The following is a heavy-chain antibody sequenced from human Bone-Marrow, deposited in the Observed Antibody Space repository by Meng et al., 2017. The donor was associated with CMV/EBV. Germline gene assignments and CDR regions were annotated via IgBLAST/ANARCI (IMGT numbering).Heavy chain of an antibody. D-gene: IGHD5-12*01. J-gene: IGHJ6*01. CDR2: INPNSGGT. CDR1: GYTFTSYY. V-gene: IGHV1-2*02. CDR3: ARSIVATIVGGYVVIATTGYYYGMAV. Sequence: ASVKVSCKASGYTFTSYYMHWVRQAPGQGLEWMGWINPNSGGTNYAQKFQGRVTMTRDTCISTAYMELSRLRSDDTAVYYCARSIVATIVGGYVVIATTGYYYGMAVWGRRHTV.